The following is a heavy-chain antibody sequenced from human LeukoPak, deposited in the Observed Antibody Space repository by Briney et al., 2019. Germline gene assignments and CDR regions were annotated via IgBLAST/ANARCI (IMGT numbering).Heavy chain of an antibody. CDR2: IKQDGSEK. Sequence: PGGSLRLSCAASGFTFSNHWMSWVRQAPGKGLEWVANIKQDGSEKYYVDSVKGRFTISRDNAKNSLYLQMNSLRAEDTAVYYCARAGVTMVRGALIGYWGQGTLVTVSS. D-gene: IGHD3-10*01. J-gene: IGHJ4*02. CDR3: ARAGVTMVRGALIGY. V-gene: IGHV3-7*01. CDR1: GFTFSNHW.